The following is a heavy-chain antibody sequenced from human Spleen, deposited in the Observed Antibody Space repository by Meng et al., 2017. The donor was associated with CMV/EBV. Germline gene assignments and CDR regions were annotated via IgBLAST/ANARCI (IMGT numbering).Heavy chain of an antibody. Sequence: GESLKISCAASGFTFNSYSMNWVRQAPGKGLEWVSSISSSSNYIYYADSVKGRFTISRDNAKNSLFLQMNSLRAEDTAVYYCASTGGGWDDYWGQGTLVTVSS. V-gene: IGHV3-21*01. CDR3: ASTGGGWDDY. CDR1: GFTFNSYS. J-gene: IGHJ4*02. D-gene: IGHD6-19*01. CDR2: ISSSSNYI.